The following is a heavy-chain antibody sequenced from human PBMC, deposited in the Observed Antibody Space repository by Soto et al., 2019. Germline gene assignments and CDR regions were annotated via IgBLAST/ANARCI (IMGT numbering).Heavy chain of an antibody. Sequence: QVQLVQSGAEVKKPGSLLKVSCKASGATYSPFIAYAISWLRQAPGQGLEWMGSIIPLGSSQHYAEGFQGRATISADSSTFTVALELTNLTSDDAAVDFCARSRDRCGGDCYSVYAAFDLWGQGAAVTVSS. CDR1: GATYSPFIAYA. J-gene: IGHJ3*01. CDR3: ARSRDRCGGDCYSVYAAFDL. V-gene: IGHV1-69*04. D-gene: IGHD2-21*02. CDR2: IIPLGSSQ.